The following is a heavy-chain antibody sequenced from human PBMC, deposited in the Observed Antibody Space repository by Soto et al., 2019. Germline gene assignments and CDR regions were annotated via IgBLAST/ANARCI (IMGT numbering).Heavy chain of an antibody. Sequence: QVQLQESGPGLVKPSETLSLTCTVSDSSISSYYWSWIRQPPGKGLEWIGYSYYSGSTNYNPSLNSRVTIAVDTSKNQFSLKLGSVTAADTAVYYCERGRFYFDYGGQGALVTVSS. CDR2: SYYSGST. D-gene: IGHD4-17*01. J-gene: IGHJ4*02. CDR1: DSSISSYY. V-gene: IGHV4-59*08. CDR3: ERGRFYFDY.